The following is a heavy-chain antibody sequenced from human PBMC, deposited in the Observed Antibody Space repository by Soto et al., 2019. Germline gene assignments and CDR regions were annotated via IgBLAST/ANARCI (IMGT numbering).Heavy chain of an antibody. D-gene: IGHD6-13*01. V-gene: IGHV3-33*01. Sequence: GVSLRLPWAAAGVTFIALGMHWVLQAQGKGLEWVAVIWYDGSNKYYADSMKGRFTISRDNSKNTLYLQMNSLRAEDTAVYYCARASRQLVYFDYWGQGTLVTVSS. CDR2: IWYDGSNK. J-gene: IGHJ4*02. CDR1: GVTFIALG. CDR3: ARASRQLVYFDY.